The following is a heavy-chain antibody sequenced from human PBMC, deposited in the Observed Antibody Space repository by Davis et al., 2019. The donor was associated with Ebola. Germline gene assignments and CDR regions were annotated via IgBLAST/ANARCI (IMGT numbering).Heavy chain of an antibody. CDR3: ARDSRFLEPYYYYYGMDV. Sequence: SETLSLTCTVSGGSISSHYWSWIRQPPGKGLEWIGYIYYSGSTNYNPSLKSRVTISVDTSKNQFSLKLSSVTAADTAVYYCARDSRFLEPYYYYYGMDVWGQGTTVTVSS. CDR2: IYYSGST. J-gene: IGHJ6*02. D-gene: IGHD3-3*01. CDR1: GGSISSHY. V-gene: IGHV4-59*11.